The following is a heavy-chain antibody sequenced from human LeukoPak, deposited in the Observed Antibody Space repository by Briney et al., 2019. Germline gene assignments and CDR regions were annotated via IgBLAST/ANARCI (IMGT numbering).Heavy chain of an antibody. J-gene: IGHJ6*03. Sequence: SETLSLTCAVYGGSFSGYYWSWIRQPPGKGLEWIGEINHSGSTNYNPSLKSRVTISVDTSKNQFSLKLSSVTAADTAVYYCARAPGYFGHSNSYSSMAAGAKGPRSPSP. D-gene: IGHD5-18*01. CDR1: GGSFSGYY. V-gene: IGHV4-34*01. CDR3: ARAPGYFGHSNSYSSMAA. CDR2: INHSGST.